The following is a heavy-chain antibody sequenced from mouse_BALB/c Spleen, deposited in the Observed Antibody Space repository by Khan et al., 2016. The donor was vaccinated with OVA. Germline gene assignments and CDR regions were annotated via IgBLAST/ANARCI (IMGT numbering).Heavy chain of an antibody. CDR3: ARSGSNFHWYFDV. D-gene: IGHD2-5*01. Sequence: EVELVESGGGLVQPGGSRKLSCAASGFTFSSFGIHWVRQAPKKGLEWVAYISSGSSTIYYVDTVKGRFTISRDNPKNTLFLQMTSLRSEDTAMYYCARSGSNFHWYFDVWGAGTSVTVSS. J-gene: IGHJ1*01. CDR1: GFTFSSFG. CDR2: ISSGSSTI. V-gene: IGHV5-17*02.